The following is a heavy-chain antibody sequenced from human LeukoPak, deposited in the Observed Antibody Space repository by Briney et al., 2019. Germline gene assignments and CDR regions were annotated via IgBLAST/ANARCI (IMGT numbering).Heavy chain of an antibody. Sequence: ASGKVSGKASGYTFSSYGISWVRQAPGQGLEWMGWISAYNGNTNYAQKLQGRVTMTTDTSTSTAYMELRSLRSDDTAVYYCARRRGYDILTGYQFEDYWGQGTLVTVSS. CDR2: ISAYNGNT. D-gene: IGHD3-9*01. CDR3: ARRRGYDILTGYQFEDY. CDR1: GYTFSSYG. V-gene: IGHV1-18*01. J-gene: IGHJ4*02.